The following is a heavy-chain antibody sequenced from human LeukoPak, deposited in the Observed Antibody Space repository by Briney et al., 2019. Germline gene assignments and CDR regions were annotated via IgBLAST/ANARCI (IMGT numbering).Heavy chain of an antibody. V-gene: IGHV4-61*08. CDR2: IYYSGST. Sequence: PSETLSLTCTVSGGSISSGGYYWSWIRQHPGKGLEWIGYIYYSGSTNYNPSLKSRVTISVDTSKNQFSLKLSSVTAADTAVYYCARVVGMGGYYYYGMDVWGQGTTVTVSS. D-gene: IGHD2-21*01. CDR1: GGSISSGGYY. CDR3: ARVVGMGGYYYYGMDV. J-gene: IGHJ6*02.